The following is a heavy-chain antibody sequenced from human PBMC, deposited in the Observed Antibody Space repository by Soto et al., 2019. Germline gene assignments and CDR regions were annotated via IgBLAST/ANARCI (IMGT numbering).Heavy chain of an antibody. CDR1: GFTVSSNY. V-gene: IGHV3-53*02. CDR3: AREEGKWWEGGMDV. CDR2: IYSGGST. Sequence: EVQLVETGGGLIQPGGSLRLSCAASGFTVSSNYMSWVRQAPGKGLEWVSVIYSGGSTYYADSVKGRFTISRDNSKNTLYLQMNSLRAEDTAVYYCAREEGKWWEGGMDVWGQGTTFTVSS. J-gene: IGHJ6*02. D-gene: IGHD2-15*01.